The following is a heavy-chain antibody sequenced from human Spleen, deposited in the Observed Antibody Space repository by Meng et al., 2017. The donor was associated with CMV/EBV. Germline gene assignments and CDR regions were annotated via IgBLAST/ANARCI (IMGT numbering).Heavy chain of an antibody. CDR1: GASSTNTSYF. CDR2: IYKSGNT. Sequence: SETLSLTCTVSGASSTNTSYFWGWVRQPPGKGLEWIVSIYKSGNTYYNPSLKSRVTISVDTSKNQFSLKLSSVTAADTAVYYCARDGLSYLGAYYYYGMDVWGQGTTVTVSS. J-gene: IGHJ6*02. D-gene: IGHD2/OR15-2a*01. V-gene: IGHV4-39*07. CDR3: ARDGLSYLGAYYYYGMDV.